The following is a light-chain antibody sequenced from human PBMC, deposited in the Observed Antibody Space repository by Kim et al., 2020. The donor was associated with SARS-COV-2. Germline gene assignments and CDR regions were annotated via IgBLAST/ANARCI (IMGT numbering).Light chain of an antibody. CDR2: AAS. V-gene: IGKV1-39*01. J-gene: IGKJ1*01. Sequence: ASVGDRVTSTCRASQSISSYLNWYQQKPGKAPKLLIYAASRLQSGVPSRFSGSGSGTDFTLTISSLQPEDFATYYCQQSYRTPRTFGQGTKVDIK. CDR3: QQSYRTPRT. CDR1: QSISSY.